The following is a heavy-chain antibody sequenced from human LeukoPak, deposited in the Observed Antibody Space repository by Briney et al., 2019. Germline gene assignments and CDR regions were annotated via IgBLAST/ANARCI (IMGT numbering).Heavy chain of an antibody. D-gene: IGHD3-10*01. CDR2: IYYSGST. CDR3: ARDTFGGMDV. V-gene: IGHV4-31*03. J-gene: IGHJ6*02. Sequence: SQTLSLTCTVSGGSISSGGYYWSCIRQHPGKGLEWIGYIYYSGSTYYNPSLKSRVTISVDTSKNQFSLKLSSVTAADTAVYYCARDTFGGMDVWGQGTTVTVSS. CDR1: GGSISSGGYY.